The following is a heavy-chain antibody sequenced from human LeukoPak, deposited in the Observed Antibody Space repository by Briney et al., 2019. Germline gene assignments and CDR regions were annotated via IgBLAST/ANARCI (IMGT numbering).Heavy chain of an antibody. V-gene: IGHV3-7*01. CDR3: ASNSNYIRGYRMDV. CDR2: INQDGTEK. Sequence: GGSLRLSCAASGFTFNNYWVSWVRQAPGKRLQWVANINQDGTEKRYVDSVRDRFSISRDNAKNSMYLQMHRLSSEDTAVYYCASNSNYIRGYRMDVWGQGTTVTVSS. D-gene: IGHD1-7*01. J-gene: IGHJ6*02. CDR1: GFTFNNYW.